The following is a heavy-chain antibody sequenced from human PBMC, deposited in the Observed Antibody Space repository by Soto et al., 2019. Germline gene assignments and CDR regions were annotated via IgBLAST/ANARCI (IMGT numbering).Heavy chain of an antibody. D-gene: IGHD6-19*01. CDR2: IYYTGST. V-gene: IGHV4-59*11. Sequence: PWETLSLTFAVSGRSITGHYWGWIRKPTGKALEYIGHIYYTGSTSYNPSLTSRVTISVDTSKKQFPLKLSSVTAADTAVYYCARGGWRYYYYYAMDVWGQGTTVTVSS. J-gene: IGHJ6*02. CDR3: ARGGWRYYYYYAMDV. CDR1: GRSITGHY.